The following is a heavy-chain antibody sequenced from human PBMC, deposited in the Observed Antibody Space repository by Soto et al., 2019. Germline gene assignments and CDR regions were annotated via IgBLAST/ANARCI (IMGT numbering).Heavy chain of an antibody. CDR2: ISSDGSNK. J-gene: IGHJ4*02. CDR3: ARDPMGRYYGSGSYYFDY. V-gene: IGHV3-30-3*01. D-gene: IGHD3-10*01. Sequence: QVQLVESGGGVVQPGRSVRLSCAASGFTFSSYAMHWVRQAPGKGLEWMAVISSDGSNKYYADSVKGRFTMSRDNSKNTLYLQMNRLRAEDPAVYYCARDPMGRYYGSGSYYFDYWGQGTLVTVSS. CDR1: GFTFSSYA.